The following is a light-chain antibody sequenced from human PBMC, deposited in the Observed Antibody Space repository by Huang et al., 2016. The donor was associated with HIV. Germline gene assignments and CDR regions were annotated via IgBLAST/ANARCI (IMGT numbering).Light chain of an antibody. CDR2: GAS. CDR3: HQYTKWPSWT. CDR1: QSVSSN. J-gene: IGKJ1*01. Sequence: EIVMTQSPGTLTVSPGERATLSCRASQSVSSNFVWYQQKPGQTPRLLIYGASTRATGIPARFSGSGSGTEFTLTISSLQSEDFGVYYCHQYTKWPSWTFGQGTKVEIK. V-gene: IGKV3-15*01.